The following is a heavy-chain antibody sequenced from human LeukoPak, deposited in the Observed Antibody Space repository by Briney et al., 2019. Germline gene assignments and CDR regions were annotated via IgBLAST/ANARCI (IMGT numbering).Heavy chain of an antibody. CDR2: INPNSGGT. CDR3: ARVGWFGESSPFDY. J-gene: IGHJ4*02. Sequence: ASVKVSFTASGYTFTVYYMHWVRQAPGQGLEWMGWINPNSGGTNYAQKFQGRVTMTRDTSISTAYMELSRLRSDDTAVYYCARVGWFGESSPFDYWGQGTLVTVSS. CDR1: GYTFTVYY. V-gene: IGHV1-2*02. D-gene: IGHD3-10*01.